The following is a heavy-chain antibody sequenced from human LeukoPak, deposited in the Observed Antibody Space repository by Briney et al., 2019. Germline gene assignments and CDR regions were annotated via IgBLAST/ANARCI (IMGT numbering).Heavy chain of an antibody. J-gene: IGHJ4*02. CDR2: ISGSGGST. V-gene: IGHV3-23*01. CDR1: GFTFSSYA. D-gene: IGHD2-15*01. CDR3: AIPYPGYCSGGSCYQGPFDY. Sequence: GGSLRLSCAASGFTFSSYAMSWVRQAPGKGLEWVSAISGSGGSTYYADSVKGRFTISRDNSKNTLYLQMNSLRAEDTAVYYCAIPYPGYCSGGSCYQGPFDYWGQGTLVTVSS.